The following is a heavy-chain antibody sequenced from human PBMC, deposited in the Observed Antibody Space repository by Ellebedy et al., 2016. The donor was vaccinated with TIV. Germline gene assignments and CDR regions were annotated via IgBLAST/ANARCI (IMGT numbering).Heavy chain of an antibody. D-gene: IGHD5-12*01. CDR2: IHSDGSS. CDR3: ATDARGWGYDFDS. CDR1: GVSMSSFY. J-gene: IGHJ4*01. V-gene: IGHV4-4*07. Sequence: SETLSLTCTVSGVSMSSFYCSWIRQSAEKGLEWIGRIHSDGSSNYRSSLKIRVTISFDTSRRQFSLRVKSVTAADTVIYYCATDARGWGYDFDSWGHGSPVTVTS.